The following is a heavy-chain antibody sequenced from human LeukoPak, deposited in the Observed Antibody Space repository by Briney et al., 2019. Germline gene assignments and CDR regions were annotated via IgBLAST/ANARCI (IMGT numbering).Heavy chain of an antibody. CDR2: ISYDGSNK. CDR3: AKLSSGYYDRYPNDIDY. V-gene: IGHV3-30*18. Sequence: GGSLRLSCAASGFTFSNYGMYWVRQAPGKGLEWVAVISYDGSNKYYADSVKGRFTISGDNSKNTLYLQMNSLRAEDTAVYYCAKLSSGYYDRYPNDIDYWGQGTLVTVSS. J-gene: IGHJ4*02. CDR1: GFTFSNYG. D-gene: IGHD3-22*01.